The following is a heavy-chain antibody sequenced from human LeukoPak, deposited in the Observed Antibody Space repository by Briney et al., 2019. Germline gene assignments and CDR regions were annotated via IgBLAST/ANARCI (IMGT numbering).Heavy chain of an antibody. CDR2: ISSSSSYI. J-gene: IGHJ3*01. V-gene: IGHV3-21*01. CDR3: ARTQSRRWLHSDAFDL. Sequence: GGSLRLSCAASGFTFSSYSMNWVRQAPGKGLEWVSSISSSSSYIYYADSVKGRFTISRDNAKNSLYLQMNSLRAEDTAVYYCARTQSRRWLHSDAFDLWGQGTMVTVSS. D-gene: IGHD5-24*01. CDR1: GFTFSSYS.